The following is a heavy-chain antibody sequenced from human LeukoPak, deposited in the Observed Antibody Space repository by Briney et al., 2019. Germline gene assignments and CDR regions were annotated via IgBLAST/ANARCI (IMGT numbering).Heavy chain of an antibody. V-gene: IGHV3-74*01. CDR2: INSDGSST. J-gene: IGHJ5*02. CDR1: GFTFSSYW. D-gene: IGHD6-13*01. Sequence: PGGSLRLSCAASGFTFSSYWMHWVRQAPGRELVWVSRINSDGSSTSYADSVKGRFTISRDNAKNTLYLQMNSLRAEDTAVYYCAREIAAALNWFDPWGQGTLVTVSS. CDR3: AREIAAALNWFDP.